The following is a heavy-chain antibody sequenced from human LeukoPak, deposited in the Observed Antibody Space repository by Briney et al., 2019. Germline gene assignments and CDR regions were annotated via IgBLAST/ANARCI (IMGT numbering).Heavy chain of an antibody. D-gene: IGHD3-22*01. CDR2: ISSSGSTI. V-gene: IGHV3-11*01. J-gene: IGHJ4*02. CDR1: GGAFSGYY. CDR3: ARDSYYYDSSGYPLDY. Sequence: LSLTCAVYGGAFSGYYSSWIRQAPGKGLEWVSYISSSGSTIYYADSVKGRFTISRDNAKNSLYLQMNSLRAEDTAVYYCARDSYYYDSSGYPLDYWGQGTLVTVSS.